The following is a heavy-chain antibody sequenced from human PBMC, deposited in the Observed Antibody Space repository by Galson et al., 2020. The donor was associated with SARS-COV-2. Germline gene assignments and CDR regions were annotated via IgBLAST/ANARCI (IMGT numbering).Heavy chain of an antibody. CDR3: GRGQGSGWYSPDY. V-gene: IGHV3-64*02. Sequence: GESLTISCAASGFTFSRYAMHWVRQAPGKGLEYVSAISGNGDSTYYADSVKGRFTISRDNSKNTMYLQMGSLRDEDMAMYYCGRGQGSGWYSPDYWGQGTLVTVSS. CDR1: GFTFSRYA. CDR2: ISGNGDST. J-gene: IGHJ4*02. D-gene: IGHD6-19*01.